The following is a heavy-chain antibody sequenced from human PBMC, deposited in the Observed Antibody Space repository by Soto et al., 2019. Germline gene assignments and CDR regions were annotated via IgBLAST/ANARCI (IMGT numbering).Heavy chain of an antibody. D-gene: IGHD5-12*01. Sequence: SVVGQVTGQGLEWMGGIIPIFGTANYAQKFQGRVTITADKSTSTAYMELSSLRSEDTAVYYCAGGYSGYGHFDYRGQGPLVSVPS. V-gene: IGHV1-69*06. CDR3: AGGYSGYGHFDY. CDR2: IIPIFGTA. J-gene: IGHJ4*02.